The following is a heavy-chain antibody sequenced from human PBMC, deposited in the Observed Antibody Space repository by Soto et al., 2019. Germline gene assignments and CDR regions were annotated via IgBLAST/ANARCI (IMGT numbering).Heavy chain of an antibody. CDR1: GGNFRSEA. J-gene: IGHJ6*02. CDR3: ARAEFSDILTAYEYGMDV. CDR2: IIPMFSTP. V-gene: IGHV1-69*13. D-gene: IGHD3-9*01. Sequence: SVKVSCKASGGNFRSEAISWVRQAPGHGLEWIGRIIPMFSTPHYAQKFQGRVTIIADESTTTVNMEMRGLTYEDTAVYYCARAEFSDILTAYEYGMDVWG.